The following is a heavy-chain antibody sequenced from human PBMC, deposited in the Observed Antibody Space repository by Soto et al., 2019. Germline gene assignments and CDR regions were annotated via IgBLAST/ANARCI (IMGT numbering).Heavy chain of an antibody. V-gene: IGHV1-69*04. Sequence: QVQLVQSGAEVKRPGSSVKVSCKASGDTFNFYSTNWVRQAPGLGLEWMGRVNPILSMSNYAQRFQGRVTMTADKSTSTAYMELSGLRSKDTAIYYCATSYGSGYRAFDFWGQGALVTVSS. J-gene: IGHJ4*02. CDR3: ATSYGSGYRAFDF. CDR2: VNPILSMS. D-gene: IGHD3-10*01. CDR1: GDTFNFYS.